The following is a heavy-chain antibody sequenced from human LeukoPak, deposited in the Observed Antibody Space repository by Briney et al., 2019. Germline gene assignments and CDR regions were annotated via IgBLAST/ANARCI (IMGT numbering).Heavy chain of an antibody. CDR2: INTSGST. D-gene: IGHD4-17*01. V-gene: IGHV4-4*07. Sequence: SETLSLTCTVSGGSISGYYWSWIRRPAGKGLEWIGRINTSGSTNYNPSLKSRVTMSVDTSKNQFALKLTSVTAADTAVYYCARERDTVNWFDPWGQGTLVTVSS. CDR3: ARERDTVNWFDP. J-gene: IGHJ5*02. CDR1: GGSISGYY.